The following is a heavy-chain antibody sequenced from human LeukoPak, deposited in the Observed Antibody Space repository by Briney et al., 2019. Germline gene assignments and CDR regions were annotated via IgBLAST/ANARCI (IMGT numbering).Heavy chain of an antibody. CDR2: IYYSGST. Sequence: PPETLSLTCTVSGGSISNYYWSWIRQPPGKGLEWIGYIYYSGSTNYNPSLKSRVTISVDTSKNQFSLKLSSVTAADTAVYYCARGWGYFDYWGQETLVTVSS. V-gene: IGHV4-59*01. CDR1: GGSISNYY. CDR3: ARGWGYFDY. J-gene: IGHJ4*02. D-gene: IGHD7-27*01.